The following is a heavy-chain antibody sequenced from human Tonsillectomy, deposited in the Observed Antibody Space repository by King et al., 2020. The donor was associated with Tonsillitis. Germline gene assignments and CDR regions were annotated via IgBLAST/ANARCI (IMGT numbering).Heavy chain of an antibody. CDR2: IYPGDSDT. D-gene: IGHD4-11*01. Sequence: QLVQSGAEVKRPGASLKITCKGSGYSFSRYWIAWVRQMPGKGLEWMGIIYPGDSDTRYSPSFQGQVTISADKSIRTPYLQWSSLQASDTAMYYGARGLDYTDTILSYWGQGTLLTVSS. V-gene: IGHV5-51*01. J-gene: IGHJ4*02. CDR3: ARGLDYTDTILSY. CDR1: GYSFSRYW.